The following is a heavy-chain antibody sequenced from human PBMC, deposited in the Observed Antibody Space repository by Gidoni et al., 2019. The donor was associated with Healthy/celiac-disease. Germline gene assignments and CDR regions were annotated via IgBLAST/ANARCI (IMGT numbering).Heavy chain of an antibody. CDR3: ARTTTVTTLGWFDH. CDR1: GGSISGGGYY. Sequence: QLQLQESGSGLVKPSQTLSLTCAVSGGSISGGGYYWRWIRQPPGKGLEWNGYIYHSGSTSYNPSLKSRVTISVDRSKNQFSLKLSSVTAADTAVYYCARTTTVTTLGWFDHWGQGTLVTVSS. J-gene: IGHJ5*02. CDR2: IYHSGST. V-gene: IGHV4-30-2*01. D-gene: IGHD4-17*01.